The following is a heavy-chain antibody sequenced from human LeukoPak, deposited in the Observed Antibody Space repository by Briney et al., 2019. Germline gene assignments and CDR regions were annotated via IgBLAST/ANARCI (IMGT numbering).Heavy chain of an antibody. J-gene: IGHJ4*02. Sequence: GGSLRLSCAASGFTFSSYGMHWVRQAPGKGLEWVAVIWYGGSNKYYADSVKGRFTISRDNSKNTLYLQMNSLRAEDTAVYYCAKDRSLTTVSGFDYWGQGTLVTVSS. CDR2: IWYGGSNK. D-gene: IGHD4-17*01. CDR1: GFTFSSYG. V-gene: IGHV3-30*02. CDR3: AKDRSLTTVSGFDY.